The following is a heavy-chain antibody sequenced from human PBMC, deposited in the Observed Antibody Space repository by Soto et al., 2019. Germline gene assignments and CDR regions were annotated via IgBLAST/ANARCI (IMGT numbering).Heavy chain of an antibody. D-gene: IGHD2-15*01. V-gene: IGHV4-34*01. CDR1: GGSFSGYY. CDR2: INHSGGT. Sequence: QVHLQQWGAGLLKPSETLSLTCAVYGGSFSGYYWSWIRQPPGKGLEWIGEINHSGGTNYNPSLKSRGNISVDTSNNQFSLKLSSVTAADTAVYYCARHDIVVVVAASNWYFDLWGLGTLVTVSS. J-gene: IGHJ2*01. CDR3: ARHDIVVVVAASNWYFDL.